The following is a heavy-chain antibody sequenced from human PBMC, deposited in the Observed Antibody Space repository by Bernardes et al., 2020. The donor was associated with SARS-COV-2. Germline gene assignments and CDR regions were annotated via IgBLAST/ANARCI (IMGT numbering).Heavy chain of an antibody. CDR2: IYYSGIT. CDR3: AKTAAGTLDAFDI. J-gene: IGHJ3*02. Sequence: SETLSLTCTVSGCSVSSFSYYWRWLLQPPGKGLEWIGYIYYSGITNYNPSLKSRVTISVDTSKNQFSLKLSSVTAADTAVYYCAKTAAGTLDAFDIWGQGTMVTVSS. CDR1: GCSVSSFSYY. D-gene: IGHD6-13*01. V-gene: IGHV4-61*01.